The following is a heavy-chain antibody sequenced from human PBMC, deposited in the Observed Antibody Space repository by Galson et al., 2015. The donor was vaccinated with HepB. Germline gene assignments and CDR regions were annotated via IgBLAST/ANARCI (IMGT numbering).Heavy chain of an antibody. CDR3: ARRAAGYIDDAFDI. Sequence: SVKVSCKASGYTFTSYDINWVRQATGQGLEWMGWMNPNSGNTGYAQKFQGRVTMTRNTSISTAYMELSSLRSEDTAVYYCARRAAGYIDDAFDIWGQGTMVTVSS. J-gene: IGHJ3*02. CDR2: MNPNSGNT. CDR1: GYTFTSYD. D-gene: IGHD6-13*01. V-gene: IGHV1-8*01.